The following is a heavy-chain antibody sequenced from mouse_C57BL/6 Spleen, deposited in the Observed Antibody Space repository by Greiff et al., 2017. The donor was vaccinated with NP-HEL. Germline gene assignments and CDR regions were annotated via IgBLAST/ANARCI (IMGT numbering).Heavy chain of an antibody. CDR3: ARRAITTVVAGDYFDY. CDR1: GYTFTSYW. Sequence: QVQLQQPGAELVRPGSSVKLSCKASGYTFTSYWMHWVKQRPIQGLEWIGNIDPSDSETHYNQKFKDKATLTVDKSSSTDYMQLSSLTSEDSAVYYWARRAITTVVAGDYFDYWGQGTTLTVSS. D-gene: IGHD1-1*01. J-gene: IGHJ2*01. CDR2: IDPSDSET. V-gene: IGHV1-52*01.